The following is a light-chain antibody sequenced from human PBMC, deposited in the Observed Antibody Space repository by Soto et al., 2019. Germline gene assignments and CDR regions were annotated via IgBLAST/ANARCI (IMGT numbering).Light chain of an antibody. V-gene: IGKV3-15*01. CDR2: NAF. CDR1: QSVSSN. Sequence: EIAMTQSPATLSVSPGERATLSCRASQSVSSNLAWYQQRPGQAPSLLIYNAFTRATGVPARFSGSGSGTEFTLTLSSLQSEDFPVYYCQQYANGPPYTFGQGHKVDIK. J-gene: IGKJ2*01. CDR3: QQYANGPPYT.